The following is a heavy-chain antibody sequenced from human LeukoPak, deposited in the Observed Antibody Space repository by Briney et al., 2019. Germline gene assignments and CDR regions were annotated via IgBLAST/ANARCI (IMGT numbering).Heavy chain of an antibody. V-gene: IGHV3-9*01. CDR1: GFTFDDYA. D-gene: IGHD3-10*01. CDR3: AKSKWFGEGGMDV. Sequence: GRSLRFSCAASGFTFDDYAMHWVRQAPGKGLEWVSGISWNSGKIGYADSVKGRFTISRDNAKNSLYLQMNSLRAEDTALYYCAKSKWFGEGGMDVWGQGTTVTVSS. J-gene: IGHJ6*02. CDR2: ISWNSGKI.